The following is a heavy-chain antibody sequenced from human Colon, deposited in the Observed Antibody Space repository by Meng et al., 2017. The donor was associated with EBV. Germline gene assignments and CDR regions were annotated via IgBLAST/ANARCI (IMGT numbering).Heavy chain of an antibody. CDR3: ARVSSGWDYFDY. V-gene: IGHV4-31*03. CDR2: IYYSGST. D-gene: IGHD6-19*01. CDR1: GGSVSSGGYY. J-gene: IGHJ4*02. Sequence: QVQLQESGPGQVKPSQTLSLTCTVSGGSVSSGGYYWTWIRQHPGKGLEWFGHIYYSGSTFYNPSLKRRVIISIDTSKNQFSLNLRSVTAADTAVYYCARVSSGWDYFDYWGQGTLVTVPS.